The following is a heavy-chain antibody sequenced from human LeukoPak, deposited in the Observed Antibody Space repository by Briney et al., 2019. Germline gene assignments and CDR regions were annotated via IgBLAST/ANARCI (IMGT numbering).Heavy chain of an antibody. CDR2: IYSGGST. Sequence: GGSLRLSCAASGFTVSSNYMSWVRQAPGKGLEWVSVIYSGGSTYCADSVKGRFTISRDNSKNTLYLQMNSLRAEDTAVYYCAKPKRNHSSGWLPFPFDYWGQGTLVTVSS. D-gene: IGHD6-19*01. CDR1: GFTVSSNY. V-gene: IGHV3-53*01. CDR3: AKPKRNHSSGWLPFPFDY. J-gene: IGHJ4*02.